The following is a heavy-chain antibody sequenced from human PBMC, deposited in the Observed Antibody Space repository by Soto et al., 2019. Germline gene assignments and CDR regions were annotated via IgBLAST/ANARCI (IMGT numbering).Heavy chain of an antibody. Sequence: SVKVSCKTSGFTFTNSAVQWVRQARGQRLEWIGWIIVASGRTNYAREVQERVTISRDTSTSTAYMELSGLRSEDTAVYYCVAELYSGGGCCSFDFWGQGTMVTVS. J-gene: IGHJ3*01. V-gene: IGHV1-58*01. D-gene: IGHD2-21*02. CDR3: VAELYSGGGCCSFDF. CDR1: GFTFTNSA. CDR2: IIVASGRT.